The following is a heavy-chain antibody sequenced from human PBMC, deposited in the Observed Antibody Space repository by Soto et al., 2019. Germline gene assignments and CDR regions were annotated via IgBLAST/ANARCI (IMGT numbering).Heavy chain of an antibody. V-gene: IGHV3-23*01. J-gene: IGHJ4*02. CDR1: GFTFSTYA. CDR3: AKAGDYHGSESYFPLDY. CDR2: ISGSGGRT. Sequence: EVQLLESGGVLVQPGGSLRLSCAASGFTFSTYAMTWVRQAPGKGLEWVSGISGSGGRTYYADSVKGRFTISRDNSKNTLYLPTNSLRAEDTAVYYCAKAGDYHGSESYFPLDYWGQGTLVPVSS. D-gene: IGHD3-10*01.